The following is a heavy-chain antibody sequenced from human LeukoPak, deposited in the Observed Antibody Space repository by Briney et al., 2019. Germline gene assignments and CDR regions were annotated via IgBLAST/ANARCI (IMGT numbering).Heavy chain of an antibody. CDR2: IFHSGST. J-gene: IGHJ4*02. Sequence: SETLSLTCAVSGNSISSGYYWGWIRQPPGKGLEWIGSIFHSGSTYQNPSLKSRVTISLDTTKNHYSLKMSSVTAAYTAVYFRAGSAEDPGGEYYFNYWGQGTLVTVSS. CDR3: AGSAEDPGGEYYFNY. D-gene: IGHD4-23*01. CDR1: GNSISSGYY. V-gene: IGHV4-38-2*01.